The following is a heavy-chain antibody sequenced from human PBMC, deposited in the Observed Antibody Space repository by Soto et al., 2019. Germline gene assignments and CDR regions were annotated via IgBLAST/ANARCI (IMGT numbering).Heavy chain of an antibody. J-gene: IGHJ3*01. CDR1: GFTFRDYY. CDR2: ISHSGKTI. CDR3: TRRDSGAFDV. Sequence: GESLTLSCATSGFTFRDYYFSWIRQAPGKGLEWISYISHSGKTIYNADALKGRFTISRDDAKNTLYLQMNSLSAEDTAMYYCTRRDSGAFDVWGHGTMVTVSS. V-gene: IGHV3-11*01.